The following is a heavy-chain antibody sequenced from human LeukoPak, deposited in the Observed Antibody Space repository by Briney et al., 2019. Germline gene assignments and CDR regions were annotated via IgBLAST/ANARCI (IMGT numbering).Heavy chain of an antibody. CDR2: VYYSGST. V-gene: IGHV4-59*01. CDR1: GGSISTYY. CDR3: ATRDSGYDAWYFDL. Sequence: SETLSLTCPVSGGSISTYYWSWIRQPPGKGLEWIGYVYYSGSTNYNPSLKSRVTISVNASKNQFSLNLSSMTAADTAVYYCATRDSGYDAWYFDLWGRGTLVTVSS. D-gene: IGHD5-12*01. J-gene: IGHJ2*01.